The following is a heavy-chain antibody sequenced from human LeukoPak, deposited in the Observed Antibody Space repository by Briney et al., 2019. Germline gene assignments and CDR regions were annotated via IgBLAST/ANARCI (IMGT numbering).Heavy chain of an antibody. CDR1: GYTFTCYY. CDR3: ARVNGYFNWPQPGHFDY. J-gene: IGHJ4*02. D-gene: IGHD3-9*01. Sequence: ASVKVSCKASGYTFTCYYMHWVRLPHGQGLEWVGWIDPNSGGTNYAQKFQGRGTMIRDTSISTAYMELSRLRSDDTAVYYCARVNGYFNWPQPGHFDYWGQGTLVTVSS. CDR2: IDPNSGGT. V-gene: IGHV1-2*02.